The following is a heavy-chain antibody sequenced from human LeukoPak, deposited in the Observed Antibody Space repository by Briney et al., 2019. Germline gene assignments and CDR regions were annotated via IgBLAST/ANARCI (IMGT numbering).Heavy chain of an antibody. V-gene: IGHV3-23*01. D-gene: IGHD3-16*01. Sequence: GGSLRLSCAASGFTFSKYAMSWVRQAPGKGLEWVSGISGSGGGPYYADSVKGRFTISRDNSKNTLYLQMNSLRAEDTAVYYCARDWGYYYYYGMDVWGQGTTVTVSS. CDR1: GFTFSKYA. CDR3: ARDWGYYYYYGMDV. J-gene: IGHJ6*02. CDR2: ISGSGGGP.